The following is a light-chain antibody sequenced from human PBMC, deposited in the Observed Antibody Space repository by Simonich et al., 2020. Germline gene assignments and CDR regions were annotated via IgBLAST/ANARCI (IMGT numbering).Light chain of an antibody. Sequence: DIVMTQTPLSLSVTPGQPASISCKSSQSLLHSDGKTYLYWYLQKPGQSPQLLIYEGSNRFSGVPDMFSGSGSGTDFTLKISRVEAEDVEVYYCMQSIQIPLTFGGGTKVEIK. J-gene: IGKJ4*01. CDR1: QSLLHSDGKTY. CDR2: EGS. V-gene: IGKV2D-29*02. CDR3: MQSIQIPLT.